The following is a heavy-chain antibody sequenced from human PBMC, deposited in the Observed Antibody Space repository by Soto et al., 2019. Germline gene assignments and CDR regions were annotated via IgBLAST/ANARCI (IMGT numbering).Heavy chain of an antibody. V-gene: IGHV1-58*02. CDR2: IVVGSGNT. J-gene: IGHJ6*03. Sequence: ASVKVSCKASGFTFTSSAMQWVRQARGQRLEWIGWIVVGSGNTNYAQKFQERVTITRDMSTSTAYMELSSLRSEDTAVYYCAAGTAVGCSSTSCYRRRSYYYMDVWGKGTTVTVSS. CDR3: AAGTAVGCSSTSCYRRRSYYYMDV. D-gene: IGHD2-2*01. CDR1: GFTFTSSA.